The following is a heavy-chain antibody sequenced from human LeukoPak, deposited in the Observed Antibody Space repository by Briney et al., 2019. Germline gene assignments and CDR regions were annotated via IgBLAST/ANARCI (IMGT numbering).Heavy chain of an antibody. CDR3: ARVKNKVNCNGNSCYDYLDY. Sequence: ASVKVSCKASGYTFTSYAMHWVRQAPGQRLEWMGWINAGNGNTKYSQKFQGRVTITRDTSASTAYMELSSLRSEDTAVYYCARVKNKVNCNGNSCYDYLDYWGQGTLVTVSA. V-gene: IGHV1-3*01. CDR2: INAGNGNT. J-gene: IGHJ4*02. CDR1: GYTFTSYA. D-gene: IGHD2-15*01.